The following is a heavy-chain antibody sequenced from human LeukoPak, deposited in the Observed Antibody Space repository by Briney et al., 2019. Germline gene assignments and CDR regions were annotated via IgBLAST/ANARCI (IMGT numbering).Heavy chain of an antibody. CDR3: AREGQKLALGTFDY. J-gene: IGHJ4*02. CDR2: IYSGGST. CDR1: GFTVSSNY. Sequence: GGSLRLSCAASGFTVSSNYMSWVRQAPGKGLEWVSVIYSGGSTYYADSVKGRFTISRDNSKNTLYLQMNSLRAEDTAVYYCAREGQKLALGTFDYWGQGTLVTVSS. V-gene: IGHV3-66*01. D-gene: IGHD6-13*01.